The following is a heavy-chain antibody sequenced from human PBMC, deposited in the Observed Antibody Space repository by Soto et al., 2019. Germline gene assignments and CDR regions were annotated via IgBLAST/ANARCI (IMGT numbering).Heavy chain of an antibody. Sequence: QVQLVQSGAEVKKPGSSVKVSCKASGGTFSSYAISWVRQAPGQGLEWMGGIIPIFGTANYAQKFQGRVTITADESTSTAYMELSSLRSEDTAVYYCARHASITIVRGVGGGFWFDPWGQGTLVTVSS. CDR1: GGTFSSYA. D-gene: IGHD3-10*01. CDR3: ARHASITIVRGVGGGFWFDP. V-gene: IGHV1-69*01. CDR2: IIPIFGTA. J-gene: IGHJ5*02.